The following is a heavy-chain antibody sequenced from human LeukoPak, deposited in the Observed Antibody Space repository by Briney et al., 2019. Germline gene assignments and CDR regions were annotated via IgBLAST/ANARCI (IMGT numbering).Heavy chain of an antibody. CDR2: IYYSGST. J-gene: IGHJ4*02. Sequence: SETLSLTCVVSGFSIGSSYFWGWIRQPPGKGLEWIGSIYYSGSTYYNPSLKSRVTISVDTSKNQFSLKLSSVTAADTAVYYCYYDRSGNDFWGQGTLVTVSS. CDR3: YYDRSGNDF. D-gene: IGHD3-22*01. CDR1: GFSIGSSYF. V-gene: IGHV4-38-2*01.